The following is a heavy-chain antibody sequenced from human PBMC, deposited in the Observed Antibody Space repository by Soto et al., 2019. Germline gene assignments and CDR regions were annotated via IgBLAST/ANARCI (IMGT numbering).Heavy chain of an antibody. CDR3: ARDECSSTSCYDAFDI. CDR1: GYTLTSYG. Sequence: ASVKVSCKASGYTLTSYGISWVRQAPGQGLEWMGWISAYNGNTNYAQKLQGRVTMTTDTSTSTAYMELRSLRSDDTAVYYCARDECSSTSCYDAFDIWGQGTMVTVSS. V-gene: IGHV1-18*01. D-gene: IGHD2-2*01. CDR2: ISAYNGNT. J-gene: IGHJ3*02.